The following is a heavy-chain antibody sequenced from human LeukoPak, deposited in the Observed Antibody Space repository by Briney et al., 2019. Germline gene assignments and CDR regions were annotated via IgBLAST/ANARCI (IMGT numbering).Heavy chain of an antibody. J-gene: IGHJ4*02. CDR3: ARAYSSSWRFDY. V-gene: IGHV3-7*04. D-gene: IGHD6-13*01. CDR1: GFTFSNYG. CDR2: IKQDGSEK. Sequence: GGSLRLSCAASGFTFSNYGMSWVRQAPGKGLEWVASIKQDGSEKFYVDSVKGRFTISRDNAKNSLYLQMNSLRDEDTAVYYCARAYSSSWRFDYWGQGTLVTVSS.